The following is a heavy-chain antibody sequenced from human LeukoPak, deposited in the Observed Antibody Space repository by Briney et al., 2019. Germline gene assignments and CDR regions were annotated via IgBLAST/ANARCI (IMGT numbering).Heavy chain of an antibody. Sequence: GSLRLSCAASGLSFSNYAMYWVRQAPGKGLEWVSAVGGTGGNIFYTDSVKGRFTISRDNSKNTLYLQMNSLRAEDTAVYYCARAAPGLGPPDYWGQGTLVTVSS. D-gene: IGHD5/OR15-5a*01. V-gene: IGHV3-23*01. CDR3: ARAAPGLGPPDY. CDR2: VGGTGGNI. J-gene: IGHJ4*02. CDR1: GLSFSNYA.